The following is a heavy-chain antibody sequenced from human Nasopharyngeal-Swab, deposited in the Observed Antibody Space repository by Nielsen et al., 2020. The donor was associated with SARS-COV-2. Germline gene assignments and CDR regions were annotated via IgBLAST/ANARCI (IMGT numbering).Heavy chain of an antibody. V-gene: IGHV4-34*01. J-gene: IGHJ5*02. Sequence: SETLSLTCAVYGGSFSGYYWSWIRQPPGKGLEWTGEINHSGSTNYNPSLKSRATISVDTSKNQFSLKLSSVTAADTAVYYCARAKQWLVLRWFDPWGQGTLVTVSS. D-gene: IGHD6-19*01. CDR1: GGSFSGYY. CDR3: ARAKQWLVLRWFDP. CDR2: INHSGST.